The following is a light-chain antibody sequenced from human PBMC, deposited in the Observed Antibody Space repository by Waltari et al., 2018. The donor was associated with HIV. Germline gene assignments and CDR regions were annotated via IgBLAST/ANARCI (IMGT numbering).Light chain of an antibody. CDR3: AAWDDRLSVV. J-gene: IGLJ3*02. V-gene: IGLV1-44*01. Sequence: QSVLTQPPSASGTPGQRVTISCSGSSPRIDINTVNWYQQRPGTAPKLLIYNNNQRPSGVPDRCSGSTSGTSASLAISGLQSEDEADYFCAAWDDRLSVVFGGGTKLTVL. CDR1: SPRIDINT. CDR2: NNN.